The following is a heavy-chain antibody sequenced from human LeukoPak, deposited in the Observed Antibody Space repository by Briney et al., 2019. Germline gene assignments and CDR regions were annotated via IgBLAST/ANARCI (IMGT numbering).Heavy chain of an antibody. D-gene: IGHD1-20*01. CDR3: AREYNSRATFDY. CDR1: ASGDTFSSHS. CDR2: IYSSGDYI. Sequence: PGGSLRLSCAASASGDTFSSHSMNWVRQAPGKGLEGISYIYSSGDYIFYAASVKGRFTVSRDNARNSLYLQMNSLRAEDTAIYYCAREYNSRATFDYWGQGNLVTVSS. J-gene: IGHJ4*02. V-gene: IGHV3-21*05.